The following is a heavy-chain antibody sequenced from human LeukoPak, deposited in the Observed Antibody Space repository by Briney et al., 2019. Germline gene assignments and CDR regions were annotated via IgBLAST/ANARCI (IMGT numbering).Heavy chain of an antibody. Sequence: GGSLRLSCAASGFTFSDYYMSWIRQAPGKGLEWVSYISSSGSTKYYADSVKGRFTISRDNAKNSLYLQMNSLRAEDTAVYYCARARGYCSGGSCYHYYYGMDVWGQGTTVTVSS. J-gene: IGHJ6*02. CDR3: ARARGYCSGGSCYHYYYGMDV. V-gene: IGHV3-11*01. CDR1: GFTFSDYY. CDR2: ISSSGSTK. D-gene: IGHD2-15*01.